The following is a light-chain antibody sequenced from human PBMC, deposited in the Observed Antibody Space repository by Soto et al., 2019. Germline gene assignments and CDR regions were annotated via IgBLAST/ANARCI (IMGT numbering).Light chain of an antibody. Sequence: QSVLTQPPSVSAAPGQKVTISCSGSSSNIGGNSVSLYQQLPGTAPKLLIYDDNTRPSGIPDRFSGSKSGTSGTLGITGFQTGDEADYYCGSWDSSLSAYVFGTGTKVTVL. V-gene: IGLV1-51*01. CDR2: DDN. J-gene: IGLJ1*01. CDR1: SSNIGGNS. CDR3: GSWDSSLSAYV.